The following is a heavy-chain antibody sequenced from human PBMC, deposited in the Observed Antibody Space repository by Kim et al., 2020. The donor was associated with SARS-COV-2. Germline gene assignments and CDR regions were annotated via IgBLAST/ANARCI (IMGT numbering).Heavy chain of an antibody. D-gene: IGHD2-15*01. J-gene: IGHJ4*02. V-gene: IGHV3-23*01. Sequence: RGRFTISRDNSKNTLYLQMNSLRAEDTAVYYCAKDGLGYCSGGSCDYFDYWGQGTLVTVSS. CDR3: AKDGLGYCSGGSCDYFDY.